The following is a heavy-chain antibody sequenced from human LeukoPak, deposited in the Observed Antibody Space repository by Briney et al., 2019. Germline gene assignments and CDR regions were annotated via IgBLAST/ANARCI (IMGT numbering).Heavy chain of an antibody. CDR1: GDSFTSYW. CDR3: ARMRGHAGMAIYYFDY. Sequence: GESLKISCKASGDSFTSYWIAWVRQMPGKGLEWMGIIYPGDSDTRYSPSFQGQVTISADKSISTAYLQWSSLKSSDTAMYFCARMRGHAGMAIYYFDYWGQGTLVTVSS. V-gene: IGHV5-51*01. J-gene: IGHJ4*02. CDR2: IYPGDSDT. D-gene: IGHD3-10*01.